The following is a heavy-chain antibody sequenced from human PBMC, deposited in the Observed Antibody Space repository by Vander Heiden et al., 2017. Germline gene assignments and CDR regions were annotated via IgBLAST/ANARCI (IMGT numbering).Heavy chain of an antibody. D-gene: IGHD6-6*01. Sequence: EVQLVESGGGLVKPGGSLRLSCAASGFTFSSYNMNWVRQAPGKGLEWVSSISTSSSYIYYAGSVKGRFTISRDNAKNSLYLQMNSLRAEDTAVYYCARASLQYGSSAGGYDWFDPWGQGTLVTVSS. CDR1: GFTFSSYN. V-gene: IGHV3-21*01. CDR2: ISTSSSYI. J-gene: IGHJ5*02. CDR3: ARASLQYGSSAGGYDWFDP.